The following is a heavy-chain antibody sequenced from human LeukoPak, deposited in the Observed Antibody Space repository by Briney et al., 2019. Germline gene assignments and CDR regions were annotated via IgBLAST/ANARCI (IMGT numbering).Heavy chain of an antibody. CDR1: GYTFTGYY. J-gene: IGHJ4*02. CDR3: ARDPSVVVVPATWEDY. Sequence: ASVKVSCKASGYTFTGYYMHWVRQAPGQGLEWMGWINPNSGGTNYAQKFQGRVTMPRDTSISTAYMELSRLRSDDTAVYYCARDPSVVVVPATWEDYWGQGTLVTVSS. D-gene: IGHD2-2*01. CDR2: INPNSGGT. V-gene: IGHV1-2*02.